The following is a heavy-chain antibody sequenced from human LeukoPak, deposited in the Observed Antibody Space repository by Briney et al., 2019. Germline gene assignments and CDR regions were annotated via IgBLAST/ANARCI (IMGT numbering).Heavy chain of an antibody. CDR3: ARHLFATQFDY. Sequence: SETLSLTCTVSGDSVSGVYWSWIRQPPGRGREWIGYVYYSGDTNYNPSLKSRVTMSLDTSKNQVSLRLSSVTAADTAVYYCARHLFATQFDYWGRGTLLTVSS. D-gene: IGHD2-15*01. CDR2: VYYSGDT. CDR1: GDSVSGVY. V-gene: IGHV4-59*08. J-gene: IGHJ4*02.